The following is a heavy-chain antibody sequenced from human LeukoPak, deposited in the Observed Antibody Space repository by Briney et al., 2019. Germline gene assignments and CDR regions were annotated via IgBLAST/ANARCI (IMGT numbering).Heavy chain of an antibody. CDR2: IYYSGST. CDR1: GGSISSYY. J-gene: IGHJ5*02. Sequence: PSETLSLTCTVSGGSISSYYWSWIRQPPGKGLEWIGYIYYSGSTNYNPSLKSRVTISVDTSKNQFSLKLSSVTAADTAVYYCARHLGIAATVNNWFDPWGQGTLVTVSS. CDR3: ARHLGIAATVNNWFDP. D-gene: IGHD6-13*01. V-gene: IGHV4-59*08.